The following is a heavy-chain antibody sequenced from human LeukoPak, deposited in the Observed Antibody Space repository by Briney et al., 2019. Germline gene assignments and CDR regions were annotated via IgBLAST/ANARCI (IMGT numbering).Heavy chain of an antibody. V-gene: IGHV4-38-2*02. D-gene: IGHD6-6*01. CDR2: IYHSGST. J-gene: IGHJ5*02. CDR1: GYSISSGYY. Sequence: PSETLSLTCTVSGYSISSGYYWGWIRQPPGKGLEWIGSIYHSGSTYYSPSLKSRVTISVDTSKNQFSLKLSSVTAADTAVYYCARDEYSSSFNWFDPWGQGTLVTVSS. CDR3: ARDEYSSSFNWFDP.